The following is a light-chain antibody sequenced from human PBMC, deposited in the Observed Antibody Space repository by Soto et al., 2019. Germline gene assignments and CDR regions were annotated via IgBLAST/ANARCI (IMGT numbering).Light chain of an antibody. Sequence: IQMTPSPSSLSASVGARATITCQASQSINRWLAWYQQKAGKAPKLLIYDASTLESGVPSRFSGSGSGTEFTLTISSLQSDDLATYYCHQYDGYSWTFGQGTK. V-gene: IGKV1-5*01. J-gene: IGKJ1*01. CDR2: DAS. CDR3: HQYDGYSWT. CDR1: QSINRW.